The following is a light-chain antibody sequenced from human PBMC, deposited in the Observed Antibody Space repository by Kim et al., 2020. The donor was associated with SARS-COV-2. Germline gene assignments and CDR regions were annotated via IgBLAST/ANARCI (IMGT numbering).Light chain of an antibody. CDR2: SAS. V-gene: IGKV1-17*02. CDR1: QGIGND. CDR3: LQHNTAPWT. Sequence: ASIGDRVTITCRASQGIGNDLGWYQQKPEKAPKRLIYSASSLQSGVPSRFSGGASGTEFTLTISNLQSEDFATYYCLQHNTAPWTFGQGTKVDIK. J-gene: IGKJ1*01.